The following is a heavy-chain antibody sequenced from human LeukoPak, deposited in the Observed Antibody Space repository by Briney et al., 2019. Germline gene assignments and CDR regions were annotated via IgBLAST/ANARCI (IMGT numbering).Heavy chain of an antibody. CDR3: AKDRDSYHDY. CDR1: GFTFSNSG. CDR2: IWYDGSNK. Sequence: PGRSLRLSCAASGFTFSNSGMHWVRQAPGKGLEWVAVIWYDGSNKYYADSVKGRFTISRDNSKNTLYLQMNSLRAEDTAVYYCAKDRDSYHDYWGQGTLVTVSS. V-gene: IGHV3-33*06. D-gene: IGHD2-21*02. J-gene: IGHJ4*02.